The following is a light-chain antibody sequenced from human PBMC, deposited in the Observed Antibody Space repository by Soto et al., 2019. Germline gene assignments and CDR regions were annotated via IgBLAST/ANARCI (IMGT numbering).Light chain of an antibody. V-gene: IGKV1-33*01. CDR2: DAS. Sequence: IQMTQSPSSLSASVGDRVTLTCQASHDIRDHLHWYQQKPGKPPKLLIYDASNLQTGVTSRFSGSGSGTDFTIYISSLQPEDIATYFCHQYDNYHQTLGPGTKVDIK. CDR1: HDIRDH. CDR3: HQYDNYHQT. J-gene: IGKJ3*01.